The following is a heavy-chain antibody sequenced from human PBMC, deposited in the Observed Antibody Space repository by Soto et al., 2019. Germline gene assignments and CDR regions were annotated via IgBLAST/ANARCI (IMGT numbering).Heavy chain of an antibody. D-gene: IGHD3-22*01. CDR1: GFSLSTSGMC. J-gene: IGHJ6*02. Sequence: SGPTLVNPTQTLTLTCTFSGFSLSTSGMCVSWIRQPPGKALEWLALIDWDDDKYYSTSLKTRLTISKDTSKNQVVLTMTNMDPVDTATYYCVRILRTYYYDSSGYNYYYGMDVWGQGT. V-gene: IGHV2-70*01. CDR3: VRILRTYYYDSSGYNYYYGMDV. CDR2: IDWDDDK.